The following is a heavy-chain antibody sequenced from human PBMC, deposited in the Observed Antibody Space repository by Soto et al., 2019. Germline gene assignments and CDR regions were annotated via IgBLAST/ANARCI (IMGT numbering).Heavy chain of an antibody. CDR3: ARGSSYAEYNWFDP. CDR2: IWYDGSNK. J-gene: IGHJ5*02. V-gene: IGHV3-33*01. D-gene: IGHD2-2*01. Sequence: GGPLRLSCAASGFTFSSYGMHRVRQAPGKGLEWVAVIWYDGSNKYYADSVKGRFTISRDNSKNTLYLQMNSLRAEDAAVYYYARGSSYAEYNWFDPWGQGTLVTVSS. CDR1: GFTFSSYG.